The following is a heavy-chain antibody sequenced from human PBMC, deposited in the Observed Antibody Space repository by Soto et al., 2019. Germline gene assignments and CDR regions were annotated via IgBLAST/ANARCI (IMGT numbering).Heavy chain of an antibody. D-gene: IGHD2-15*01. CDR2: IYYGGST. J-gene: IGHJ4*02. CDR1: GGSISSGDYS. Sequence: PSETLSLTCAVSGGSISSGDYSWNWIRQPPGKGLEWIGYIYYGGSTYYNPSLQSRVTISVDRSRNQFSLKLSSVTAADTAVYYGASAGAATLSDYWGQGTLVTVSS. CDR3: ASAGAATLSDY. V-gene: IGHV4-30-2*01.